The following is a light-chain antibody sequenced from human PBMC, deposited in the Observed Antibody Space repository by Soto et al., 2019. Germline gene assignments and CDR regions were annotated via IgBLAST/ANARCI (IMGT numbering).Light chain of an antibody. J-gene: IGLJ1*01. CDR3: SSYAGSNNYV. Sequence: QSALTQPPSASGSPGQSVTISCTGTSSVVGGYNYVSWYQQHPGKAPKLMIYEVSKRPSGVPDRFSGSKSGNTASLTVSGLQADDEADYYCSSYAGSNNYVFGTGNKVTVL. CDR2: EVS. V-gene: IGLV2-8*01. CDR1: SSVVGGYNY.